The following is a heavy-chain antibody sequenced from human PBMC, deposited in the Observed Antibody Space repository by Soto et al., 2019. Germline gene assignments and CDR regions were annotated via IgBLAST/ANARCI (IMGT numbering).Heavy chain of an antibody. CDR2: IYPTGST. V-gene: IGHV4-31*03. Sequence: SETLSLTCTVSVDSIGRGGYYWTWIRQHPGKGLEWIAYIYPTGSTYYNPSLKSRVGISVDTSKNQFSLKLSSVTAADTAVYYCARGIPVSGSFDYWGQGTLVTVS. CDR3: ARGIPVSGSFDY. D-gene: IGHD6-19*01. CDR1: VDSIGRGGYY. J-gene: IGHJ4*02.